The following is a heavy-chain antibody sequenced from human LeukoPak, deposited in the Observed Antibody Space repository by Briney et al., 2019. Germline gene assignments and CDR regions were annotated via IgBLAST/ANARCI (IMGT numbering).Heavy chain of an antibody. CDR2: ISGSGGST. D-gene: IGHD2-2*01. CDR3: AKAVRYCSSTSCPLFDY. J-gene: IGHJ4*02. Sequence: PGGSLRLSCAASGFTFYSYAMNWVRQAPGKGLEWVSAISGSGGSTYYADSVKGRFTISRDNSKNTLYLQMNSLRAEDTAVYYCAKAVRYCSSTSCPLFDYWGQGTLVTVSS. V-gene: IGHV3-23*01. CDR1: GFTFYSYA.